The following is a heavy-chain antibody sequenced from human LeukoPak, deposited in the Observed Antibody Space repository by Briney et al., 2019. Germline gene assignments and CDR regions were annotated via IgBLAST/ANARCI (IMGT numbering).Heavy chain of an antibody. V-gene: IGHV3-23*01. D-gene: IGHD3-22*01. J-gene: IGHJ4*02. CDR3: AQEHFDTSGYYSRFDN. CDR1: GFTFPRHA. Sequence: GGSLRLSCAASGFTFPRHAMSWVRQAPGKGLEWVASSGGSGGRTHYADSVKGRFTISRDNSQNTVYLHMNSLRADDTAVYYCAQEHFDTSGYYSRFDNWGLGILVTVSS. CDR2: SGGSGGRT.